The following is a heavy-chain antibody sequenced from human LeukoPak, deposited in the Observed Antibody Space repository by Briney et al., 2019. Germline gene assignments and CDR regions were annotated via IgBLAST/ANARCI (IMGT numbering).Heavy chain of an antibody. CDR1: GFTFRNFW. V-gene: IGHV3-7*01. CDR3: ATGGSWYYDWFDP. Sequence: GGSLRLSCAASGFTFRNFWMSWVRQVPGKGLEWVANIKQDGSEKYFVDSVKGRFTISRDNAKNSLYLQMNSLRAEDTAVYYCATGGSWYYDWFDPWGQGTLVTVSS. J-gene: IGHJ5*02. CDR2: IKQDGSEK. D-gene: IGHD6-13*01.